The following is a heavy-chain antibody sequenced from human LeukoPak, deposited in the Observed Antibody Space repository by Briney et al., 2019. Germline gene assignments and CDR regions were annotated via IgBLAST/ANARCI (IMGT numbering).Heavy chain of an antibody. Sequence: KPSETLSLTCAVYGGSFSGYYWSWIRQPPGKGLEWIGEINHSGSTNYNPSLKSRVTISVDTSKNQFSLKPSSVTAADTAVYYCARGLGYYYYMDVWGKGTTVTVSS. V-gene: IGHV4-34*01. J-gene: IGHJ6*03. CDR3: ARGLGYYYYMDV. CDR1: GGSFSGYY. CDR2: INHSGST. D-gene: IGHD7-27*01.